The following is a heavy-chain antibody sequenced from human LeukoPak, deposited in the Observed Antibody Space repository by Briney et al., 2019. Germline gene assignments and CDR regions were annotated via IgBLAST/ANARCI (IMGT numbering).Heavy chain of an antibody. CDR3: ARTHYYGSGAKYCFDY. Sequence: SETLSLTCTVSGGSVRSGSYYWSWIRQPPGKGLEWIGYIYHSGSTNYNPSLKSRVTISADTSKNQFSLKLSSVTAADTAVYYCARTHYYGSGAKYCFDYWGQGTLVTVSS. CDR1: GGSVRSGSYY. J-gene: IGHJ4*02. CDR2: IYHSGST. D-gene: IGHD3-10*01. V-gene: IGHV4-61*01.